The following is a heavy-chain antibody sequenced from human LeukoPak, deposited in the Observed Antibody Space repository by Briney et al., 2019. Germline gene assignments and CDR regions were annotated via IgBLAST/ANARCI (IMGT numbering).Heavy chain of an antibody. J-gene: IGHJ4*02. Sequence: SETLSLTCTVSGYSISSGYYWGWIRQPPGKGLEWIGSIYHSGSTYYNPSLKSRVTISVDTSTNQFSLKLTSVTAADTAVYYCARDRTGRNTAQDDYWGQGTLVTVSS. D-gene: IGHD5-18*01. CDR2: IYHSGST. CDR3: ARDRTGRNTAQDDY. CDR1: GYSISSGYY. V-gene: IGHV4-38-2*02.